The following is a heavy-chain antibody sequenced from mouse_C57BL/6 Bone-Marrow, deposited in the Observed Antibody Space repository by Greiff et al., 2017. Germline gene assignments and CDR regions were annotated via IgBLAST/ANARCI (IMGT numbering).Heavy chain of an antibody. Sequence: QVQLQQSGAELARPGASVKQSCKASGYTFTSYGISWVKQRTGQGLEWIGEIYPRSGNTYYNEKFKGKATLTADKYSSAAYMELRSLTSEDSAVYFCARCIYYDYDYDYWVQGTTLTVSS. CDR1: GYTFTSYG. CDR2: IYPRSGNT. J-gene: IGHJ2*01. CDR3: ARCIYYDYDYDY. V-gene: IGHV1-81*01. D-gene: IGHD2-4*01.